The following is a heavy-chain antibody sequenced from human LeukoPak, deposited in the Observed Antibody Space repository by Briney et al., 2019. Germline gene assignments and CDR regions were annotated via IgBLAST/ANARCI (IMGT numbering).Heavy chain of an antibody. CDR1: GYTFTGYY. D-gene: IGHD1-1*01. CDR3: ARDKSTGNIQP. V-gene: IGHV1-2*02. Sequence: ASVKVSCKASGYTFTGYYMHWVRQAPGQGLEWMGWINPNSGGTKYKQKFQGRVTMTRDTSISTAYMELSRLRSDDTAVYYCARDKSTGNIQPWGLGTLVTVSS. J-gene: IGHJ4*02. CDR2: INPNSGGT.